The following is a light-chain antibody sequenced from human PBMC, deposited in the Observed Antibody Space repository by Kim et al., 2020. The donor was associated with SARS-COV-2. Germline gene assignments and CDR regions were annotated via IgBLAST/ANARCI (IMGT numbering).Light chain of an antibody. J-gene: IGLJ3*02. CDR3: AAWDDSLSGRV. CDR2: RNN. Sequence: GQRVTISCSGSSSNIGSNYVYWYQQPPGTAPKLLIYRNNQRPSGVPDRFSGSKSGTSASLAISGLRSEDEADYYCAAWDDSLSGRVFGGGTQLTVL. CDR1: SSNIGSNY. V-gene: IGLV1-47*01.